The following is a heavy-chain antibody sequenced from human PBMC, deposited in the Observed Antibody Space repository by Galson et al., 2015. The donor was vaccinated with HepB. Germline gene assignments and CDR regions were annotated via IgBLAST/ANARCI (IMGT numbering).Heavy chain of an antibody. V-gene: IGHV3-15*01. D-gene: IGHD2-15*01. CDR2: IKSKTDGGTT. Sequence: SLRLSCAASGFTFSNAWMSWVRQAPGKGLEWVGRIKSKTDGGTTDYAAPVKGRFTVSRDDSKNTLYLQMNSLKTEDTAVYYCTTGLGYCSGGSCQLSSYYYYYMDVWGKGTTVTVSS. J-gene: IGHJ6*03. CDR3: TTGLGYCSGGSCQLSSYYYYYMDV. CDR1: GFTFSNAW.